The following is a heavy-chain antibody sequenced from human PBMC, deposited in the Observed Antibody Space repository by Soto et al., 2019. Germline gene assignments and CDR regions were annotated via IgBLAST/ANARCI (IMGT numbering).Heavy chain of an antibody. CDR3: ARWIAADGGDYYYYGMDV. D-gene: IGHD6-6*01. V-gene: IGHV1-2*02. CDR1: GYTFTGYY. CDR2: INPNSGGT. Sequence: ASVKFSCKASGYTFTGYYMHWVRQAPGQGLEWMGWINPNSGGTNYAQKFQGRVTMTRDTSISTAYMELSRLRSDDTAVYYCARWIAADGGDYYYYGMDVWGQGTTVTVSS. J-gene: IGHJ6*02.